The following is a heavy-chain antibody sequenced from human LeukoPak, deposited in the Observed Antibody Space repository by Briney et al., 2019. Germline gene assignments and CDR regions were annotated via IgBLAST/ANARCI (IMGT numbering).Heavy chain of an antibody. Sequence: SETLSLSCTVSGCSISSYSYYWGWIRQPPGKGLEWIGSINYSGSTNYTPSLNTRVTISVDTSRDQFSLKMSSVTAADTAVYYCVTIMYDSSGYSYFDLWGQGTLVTVSS. J-gene: IGHJ4*02. CDR1: GCSISSYSYY. D-gene: IGHD3-22*01. V-gene: IGHV4-39*01. CDR3: VTIMYDSSGYSYFDL. CDR2: INYSGST.